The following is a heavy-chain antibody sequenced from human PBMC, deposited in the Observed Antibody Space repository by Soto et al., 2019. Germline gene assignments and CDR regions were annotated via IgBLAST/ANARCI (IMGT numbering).Heavy chain of an antibody. CDR1: GDSMSSYF. CDR2: IYYSGST. CDR3: ASSPRGIAAAGTGY. J-gene: IGHJ4*02. D-gene: IGHD6-13*01. Sequence: SETLSLTCTVSGDSMSSYFWSWIRQPPGKGLEWIGYIYYSGSTNYNPSLKSRVTISVDTSKNQFSLKLSSVTAADTAVYYCASSPRGIAAAGTGYWGQGTLVTVS. V-gene: IGHV4-59*12.